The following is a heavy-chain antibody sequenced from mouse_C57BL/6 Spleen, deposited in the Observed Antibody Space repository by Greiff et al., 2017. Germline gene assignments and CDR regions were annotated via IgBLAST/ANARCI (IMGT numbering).Heavy chain of an antibody. CDR1: GYTFTSYW. CDR3: ARRGRLEGPAYAMDY. D-gene: IGHD2-13*01. CDR2: IHTSDSDA. J-gene: IGHJ4*01. Sequence: VPLQQPGAELVKPGASVKVSCKASGYTFTSYWMHWVKQRPGQGLEWIGRIHTSDSDANYTQKFEVKATLTGDKSSSTAYIQLSSLTAEDSAVYYCARRGRLEGPAYAMDYWGQGTSVTVSS. V-gene: IGHV1-74*01.